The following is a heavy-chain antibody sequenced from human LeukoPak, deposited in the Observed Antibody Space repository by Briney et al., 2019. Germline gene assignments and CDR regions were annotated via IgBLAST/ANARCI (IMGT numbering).Heavy chain of an antibody. J-gene: IGHJ4*02. Sequence: ASVKVSCKASGYTFSGYGINWVRQAPGQGLEWMGWIRVYNGNPNYAQRFQGRVTMTTDTSTSTAYMELRSLRSDDTAVYYCARDLDGSGGYYTDYWGQGTLVTVSS. CDR3: ARDLDGSGGYYTDY. D-gene: IGHD3-10*01. CDR2: IRVYNGNP. CDR1: GYTFSGYG. V-gene: IGHV1-18*01.